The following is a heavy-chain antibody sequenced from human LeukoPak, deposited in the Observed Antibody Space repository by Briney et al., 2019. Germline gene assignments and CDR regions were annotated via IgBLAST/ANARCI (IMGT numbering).Heavy chain of an antibody. V-gene: IGHV3-64*01. CDR1: GFTFSSYA. CDR3: AREGATLRPFDY. D-gene: IGHD1-26*01. J-gene: IGHJ4*02. CDR2: TSSNGGST. Sequence: GGSLRLSCAASGFTFSSYAMHWVRQAPGKGLEYVSATSSNGGSTYYANSVKGRFTISRDNSKNTLYLQMGSLRAEDMAVYYCAREGATLRPFDYWGRGTLVTVSS.